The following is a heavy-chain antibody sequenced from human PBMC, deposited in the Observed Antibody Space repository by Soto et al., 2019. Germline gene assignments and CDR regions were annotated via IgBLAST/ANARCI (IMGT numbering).Heavy chain of an antibody. CDR2: IRGSDGRT. D-gene: IGHD3-9*01. V-gene: IGHV3-23*01. Sequence: EVQLLEAGGGLVQPGGSLRLSCAVSGFTFSSYGMNWVRQAPGKGLEWVSGIRGSDGRTYYADSVNGRFTISRDNSKNTLYLQRNRLSAEDTAVYYCAKRYTPSDYDILNGYYNSVDPRCDYWGQGSLVTVSS. J-gene: IGHJ4*02. CDR3: AKRYTPSDYDILNGYYNSVDPRCDY. CDR1: GFTFSSYG.